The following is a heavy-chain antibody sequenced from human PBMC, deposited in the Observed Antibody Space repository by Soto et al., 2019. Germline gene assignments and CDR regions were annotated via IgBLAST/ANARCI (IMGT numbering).Heavy chain of an antibody. D-gene: IGHD6-13*01. Sequence: PVGSLRLSCEASGFSFNKAWMTWVRQAPGKGLEWVGRIKSKTDGGTTDYAAPVKDTFTISRDDSKNTLYLQMNSLKTEDTAVYYCATGLAHSSTYCWGQGTLVTVS. CDR1: GFSFNKAW. J-gene: IGHJ4*02. CDR3: ATGLAHSSTYC. CDR2: IKSKTDGGTT. V-gene: IGHV3-15*07.